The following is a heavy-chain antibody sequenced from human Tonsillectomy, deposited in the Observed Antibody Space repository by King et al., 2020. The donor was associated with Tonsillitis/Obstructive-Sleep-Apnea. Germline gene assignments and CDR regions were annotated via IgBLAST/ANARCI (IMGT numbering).Heavy chain of an antibody. CDR1: GYTFTTYG. Sequence: QLVLSGGEVKKPGASVKVSCKASGYTFTTYGFIWVRQAPGQGLEWMGWISAYNGNTNYAQNFQGRVTMTTDTSTSTAYMELRSLRSDDTAVYYCARDPIYCSGDSCHHQSTYYQYGLDVWGQGTTVTVSS. J-gene: IGHJ6*02. CDR2: ISAYNGNT. D-gene: IGHD2-15*01. CDR3: ARDPIYCSGDSCHHQSTYYQYGLDV. V-gene: IGHV1-18*01.